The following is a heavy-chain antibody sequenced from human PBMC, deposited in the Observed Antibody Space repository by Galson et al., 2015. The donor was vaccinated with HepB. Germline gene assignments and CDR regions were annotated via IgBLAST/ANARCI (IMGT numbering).Heavy chain of an antibody. CDR1: GGSISSMTCY. CDR3: ARYHGGGYKPPFDY. J-gene: IGHJ4*02. Sequence: TLSLTCTVSGGSISSMTCYWGWIRQPPGKGLEWIGTIYYAGTTYYNPSLKSRVTISVDTPKNKFSLELSSVTAADTAIYYCARYHGGGYKPPFDYWGQGTLVAVSS. D-gene: IGHD1-26*01. CDR2: IYYAGTT. V-gene: IGHV4-39*01.